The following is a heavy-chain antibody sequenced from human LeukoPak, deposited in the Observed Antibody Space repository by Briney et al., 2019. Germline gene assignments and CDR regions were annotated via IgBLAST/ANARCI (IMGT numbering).Heavy chain of an antibody. CDR1: GGSISSYY. Sequence: VKPSETLSLTCTVSGGSISSYYWSRIRQPPGKGLEWIGYIYYSGSTNYNPSLKSRVTISVDTSKNQFSLKLSSVTAADTAVYYCASQYCSGGSCYLDYWGQGTLVTVSS. CDR2: IYYSGST. J-gene: IGHJ4*02. D-gene: IGHD2-15*01. V-gene: IGHV4-59*08. CDR3: ASQYCSGGSCYLDY.